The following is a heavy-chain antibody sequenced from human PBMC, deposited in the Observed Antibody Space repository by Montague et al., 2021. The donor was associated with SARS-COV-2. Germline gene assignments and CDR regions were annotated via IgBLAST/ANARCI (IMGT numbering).Heavy chain of an antibody. CDR1: GGPISSGSYY. Sequence: TLSLTCTVSGGPISSGSYYWSWIRQTAGKGLEWIGRIYTSGSTNYNLSLKSRVTISVDTSKNQFTLKLSSVTAADTAVYYCARGVLRYFDWTSPFDYWGQGTLVTVSS. CDR2: IYTSGST. D-gene: IGHD3-9*01. CDR3: ARGVLRYFDWTSPFDY. V-gene: IGHV4-61*02. J-gene: IGHJ4*02.